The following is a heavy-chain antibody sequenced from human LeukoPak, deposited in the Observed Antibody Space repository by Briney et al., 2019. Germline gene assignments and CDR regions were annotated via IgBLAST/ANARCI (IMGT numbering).Heavy chain of an antibody. CDR3: AKRGVVIRVILVGFHKEAYYFES. J-gene: IGHJ4*02. V-gene: IGHV3-23*01. D-gene: IGHD3/OR15-3a*01. CDR1: GITLSNYG. Sequence: GGSLRLSCAVSGITLSNYGMSWVRQAPEKGLEWVAGISDSGGSTNYADSVKGRFTISRDNPKNTLYLQMNSLRAEDTAVYFCAKRGVVIRVILVGFHKEAYYFESWGQGVLVTVSS. CDR2: ISDSGGST.